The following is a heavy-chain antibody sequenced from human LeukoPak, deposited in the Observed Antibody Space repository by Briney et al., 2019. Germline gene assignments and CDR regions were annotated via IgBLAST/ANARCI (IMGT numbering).Heavy chain of an antibody. Sequence: GGSLRLSCAASGFTFSRYGMHWVRQAPGKGLEWVAVISYDGSNKYYADSVKGRFTISRDNSKNTLYLQMNSLRAEDTAVYYCARLRSYGYYYDGMDVWGQGTTVTVSS. V-gene: IGHV3-30*03. D-gene: IGHD3-16*01. CDR3: ARLRSYGYYYDGMDV. CDR1: GFTFSRYG. J-gene: IGHJ6*01. CDR2: ISYDGSNK.